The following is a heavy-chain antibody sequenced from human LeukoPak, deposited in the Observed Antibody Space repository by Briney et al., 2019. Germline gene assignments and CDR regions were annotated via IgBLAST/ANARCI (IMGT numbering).Heavy chain of an antibody. CDR1: GGSISSYY. J-gene: IGHJ6*04. CDR3: ARCGKDYYGSGSYWNYYYYGMDV. CDR2: IYYSGGT. D-gene: IGHD3-10*01. V-gene: IGHV4-59*01. Sequence: SETLSLTCTVSGGSISSYYWSWIRQPPGKGLEWIGYIYYSGGTNYNPSLKSRATISVDTSKNQFSLKLSSVTAADTAVYYCARCGKDYYGSGSYWNYYYYGMDVWGKGTTVTVSS.